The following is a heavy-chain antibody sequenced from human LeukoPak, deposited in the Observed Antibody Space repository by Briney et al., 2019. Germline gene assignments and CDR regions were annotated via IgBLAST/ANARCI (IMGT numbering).Heavy chain of an antibody. D-gene: IGHD3-22*01. CDR2: ISGDSRYI. J-gene: IGHJ4*02. V-gene: IGHV3-21*01. CDR3: ARAYYYDSSGYYYVRPFDY. Sequence: GGSLRLSCAASGFTFSSYTINWVRQAPGKGLEWVSAISGDSRYIYYADSVKGRFTISRDNAKNSLYLQMNSLRAEDTAVYYCARAYYYDSSGYYYVRPFDYWGQGTLVTVSS. CDR1: GFTFSSYT.